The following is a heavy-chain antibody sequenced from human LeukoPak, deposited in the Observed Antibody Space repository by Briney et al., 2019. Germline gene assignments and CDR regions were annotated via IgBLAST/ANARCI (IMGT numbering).Heavy chain of an antibody. CDR1: VYTFTGYY. CDR2: INPNSGGT. Sequence: DSVKVSCKASVYTFTGYYMHWVRQAPGPGLEWMGWINPNSGGTNYAQNFQGRVTMTRDTAISTAYMELSRLRSDDTAVYYCARERTLTSCYDYWGQGTLVTVSS. CDR3: ARERTLTSCYDY. J-gene: IGHJ4*02. V-gene: IGHV1-2*02. D-gene: IGHD2-15*01.